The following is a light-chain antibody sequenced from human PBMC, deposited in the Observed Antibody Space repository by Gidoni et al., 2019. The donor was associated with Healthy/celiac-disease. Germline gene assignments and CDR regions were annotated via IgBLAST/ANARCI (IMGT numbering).Light chain of an antibody. J-gene: IGKJ5*01. CDR2: GAS. CDR3: QQYGSSPIIT. Sequence: EIVLTQSPGTLSLSPGERATLSCRASQSVSSSYLAWYQQKPGQAPRLLIYGASSRATGIPDRFSGSGSGTDFTLTISRLEPEDFAVYYCQQYGSSPIITFXXXTRLEIK. V-gene: IGKV3-20*01. CDR1: QSVSSSY.